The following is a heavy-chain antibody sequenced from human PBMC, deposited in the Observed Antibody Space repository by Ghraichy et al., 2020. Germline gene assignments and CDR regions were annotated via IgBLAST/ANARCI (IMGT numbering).Heavy chain of an antibody. CDR2: INPQSGGT. J-gene: IGHJ4*02. V-gene: IGHV1-2*06. Sequence: ASVKVSCRTSGYTFTDYHLHWVRQAPGQGLAWLGRINPQSGGTSSAQKFQDRVIVSSDPSMGTVFMELTRLRSDDAAVYYCARGSYSRLRSSWYPDYFDSWGQGTPVSVSS. CDR1: GYTFTDYH. D-gene: IGHD6-13*01. CDR3: ARGSYSRLRSSWYPDYFDS.